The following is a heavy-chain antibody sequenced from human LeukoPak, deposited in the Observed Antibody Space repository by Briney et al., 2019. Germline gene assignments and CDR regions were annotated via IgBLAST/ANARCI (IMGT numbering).Heavy chain of an antibody. CDR1: GFTFSSYA. CDR3: AKDRGYSGYDWGGFDY. CDR2: ISDSGDRT. J-gene: IGHJ4*02. Sequence: GGSLRLSCAASGFTFSSYAVSWVRQAPGKGLAWVSAISDSGDRTQYADSVRGRFTISRDNAKNTLYLQMNSLRAEDTALYYCAKDRGYSGYDWGGFDYWGQGTLVTVSS. D-gene: IGHD5-12*01. V-gene: IGHV3-23*01.